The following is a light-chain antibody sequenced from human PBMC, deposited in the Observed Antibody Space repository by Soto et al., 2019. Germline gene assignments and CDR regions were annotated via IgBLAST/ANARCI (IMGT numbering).Light chain of an antibody. CDR2: KAS. CDR3: QQYKDYPVT. V-gene: IGKV1-5*03. J-gene: IGKJ5*01. CDR1: QSINSN. Sequence: DIQMTQSRSTLPASVGDRVTITCRASQSINSNLAWYQQKSGKAPNLLIYKASTLESGVPSRFSGSGSGTELTLTISSLQPDDFATYYCQQYKDYPVTFGQGTRLEIK.